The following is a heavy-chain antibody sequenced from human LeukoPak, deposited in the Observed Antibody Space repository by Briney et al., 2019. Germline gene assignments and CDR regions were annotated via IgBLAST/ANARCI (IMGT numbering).Heavy chain of an antibody. CDR3: ARSHCSGGSCYSGWYFDL. CDR1: GYSFTSYW. CDR2: MYPGDSDT. D-gene: IGHD2-15*01. Sequence: GESLKISRKGSGYSFTSYWIGWVRQMPGKGLEWMGIMYPGDSDTRYSPSFQGQVTISADKSISIAYLQWSSLKASDTAMYYCARSHCSGGSCYSGWYFDLWGRGTLVTVSS. J-gene: IGHJ2*01. V-gene: IGHV5-51*01.